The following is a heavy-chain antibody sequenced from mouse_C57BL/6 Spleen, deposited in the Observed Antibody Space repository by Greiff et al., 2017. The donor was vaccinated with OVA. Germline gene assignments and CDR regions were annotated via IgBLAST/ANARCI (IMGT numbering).Heavy chain of an antibody. V-gene: IGHV1-26*01. D-gene: IGHD2-1*01. J-gene: IGHJ1*03. CDR3: AKDYGNYVWYCDV. CDR2: INPNNGGT. CDR1: GYTFTDYY. Sequence: VQLQQSGPELVKPGASVKISCKASGYTFTDYYMNWVKQSHGKSLEWIGDINPNNGGTSYNQKFKGKATLTVDKSSSTAYMELRSLTSEDSAVYYCAKDYGNYVWYCDVWGTGTTVTVSS.